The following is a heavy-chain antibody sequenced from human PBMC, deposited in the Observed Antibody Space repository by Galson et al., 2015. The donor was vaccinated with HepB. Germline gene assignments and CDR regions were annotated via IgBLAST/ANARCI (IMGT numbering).Heavy chain of an antibody. V-gene: IGHV3-73*01. J-gene: IGHJ4*02. Sequence: SLRLSCAAPGFTFSGSAMHWVRQASGKGLEWVGRIRSKANSYATAYAASVKGRFTISRDDSKNTAYLQMNSLKTEDTAVYYCTRIGASVVVTAHEDYWGQGTLVTVSS. CDR2: IRSKANSYAT. D-gene: IGHD2-21*02. CDR1: GFTFSGSA. CDR3: TRIGASVVVTAHEDY.